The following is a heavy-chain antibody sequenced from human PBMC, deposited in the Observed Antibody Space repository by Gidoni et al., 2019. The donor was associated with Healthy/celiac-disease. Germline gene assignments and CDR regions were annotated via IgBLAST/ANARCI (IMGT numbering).Heavy chain of an antibody. CDR1: GARVPTTSPP. V-gene: IGHV6-1*01. CDR3: ARARGRVYGMDV. J-gene: IGHJ6*02. Sequence: QVQLQQSGPGLVKPSQTLSLTCAISGARVPTTSPPWTWIRQSPSSVLEWLGRTYYRSKWYNDYAVSVRRRITSNPDTSKNQFSLQLNSVTPEDTAVYYCARARGRVYGMDVWGQGTTVTVSS. D-gene: IGHD1-26*01. CDR2: TYYRSKWYN.